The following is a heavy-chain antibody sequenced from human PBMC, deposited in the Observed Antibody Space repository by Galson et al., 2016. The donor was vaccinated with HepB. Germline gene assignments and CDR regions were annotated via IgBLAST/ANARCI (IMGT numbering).Heavy chain of an antibody. J-gene: IGHJ5*02. CDR1: GYTFNGYY. Sequence: SVKVSCKASGYTFNGYYMHWVRQAPGQGLEWMGGIIPIFGTKNYAQKFQGRVTITADESTSTAYLELSGLTSDDTAMYYCARVVQLGQFFGPAGWFDPWGQGTVVTVSS. D-gene: IGHD6-13*01. CDR2: IIPIFGTK. CDR3: ARVVQLGQFFGPAGWFDP. V-gene: IGHV1-69*13.